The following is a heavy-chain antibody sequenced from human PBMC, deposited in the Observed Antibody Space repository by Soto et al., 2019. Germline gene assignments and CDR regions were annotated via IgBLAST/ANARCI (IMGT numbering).Heavy chain of an antibody. CDR1: GFIFSNYA. D-gene: IGHD2-21*02. Sequence: PGGSLRLSCAASGFIFSNYAMHWVRQAPGKRLEYVSAITSNGGSTYYANSVKGRFSISRDNSKNTLSLQVGSLRAEDMAVYYCARADSGGDYHYWGQGTLVTVSS. CDR3: ARADSGGDYHY. J-gene: IGHJ4*02. CDR2: ITSNGGST. V-gene: IGHV3-64*01.